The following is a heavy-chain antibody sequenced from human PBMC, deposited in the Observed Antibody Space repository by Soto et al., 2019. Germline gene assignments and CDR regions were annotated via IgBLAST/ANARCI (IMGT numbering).Heavy chain of an antibody. CDR3: ARGRYGDY. Sequence: QVHLVQSGAEVKRPGASVKVSCKGSGYAFTTYGITWVRQAPGQGLEWMGWISAHNGNTNYSQKLQGRVTVTRDTSTSTAYMELRSLRSDDTAVYYCARGRYGDYWGQGALVTVSS. CDR2: ISAHNGNT. V-gene: IGHV1-18*01. J-gene: IGHJ4*02. CDR1: GYAFTTYG. D-gene: IGHD1-1*01.